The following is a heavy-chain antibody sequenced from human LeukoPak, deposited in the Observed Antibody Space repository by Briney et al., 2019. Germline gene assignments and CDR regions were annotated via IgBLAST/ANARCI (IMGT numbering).Heavy chain of an antibody. V-gene: IGHV4-59*08. CDR1: GGSISSYH. CDR2: IYYSGST. Sequence: SETLSLTCTVSGGSISSYHWSWIRQPPGKGLEWIGYIYYSGSTNYNPSLKSRVTISVDTSKNQFSLKLSSVTAADTAVYYCARSAGALPGDFDYWGQGTLVTVSS. CDR3: ARSAGALPGDFDY. J-gene: IGHJ4*02. D-gene: IGHD1-26*01.